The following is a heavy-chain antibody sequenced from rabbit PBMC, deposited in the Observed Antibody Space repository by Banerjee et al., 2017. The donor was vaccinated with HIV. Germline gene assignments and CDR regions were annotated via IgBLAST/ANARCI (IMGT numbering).Heavy chain of an antibody. Sequence: QEQLEESGGDLVKPEGSLTLTCTASAFSFSTKYVMCWVRQAPGKGLEWIGCINTSSGNTVYASWAKGRFTISKTSWTTVTLQMTSLTAADTATYFCARGDGNSSDLWGPGTLVTVS. CDR3: ARGDGNSSDL. D-gene: IGHD8-1*01. J-gene: IGHJ3*01. CDR2: INTSSGNT. CDR1: AFSFSTKYV. V-gene: IGHV1S45*01.